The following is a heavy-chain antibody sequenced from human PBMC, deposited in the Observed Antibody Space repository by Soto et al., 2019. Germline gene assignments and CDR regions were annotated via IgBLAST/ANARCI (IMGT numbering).Heavy chain of an antibody. V-gene: IGHV1-8*02. Sequence: ASVKVSCKASGYTFTSYDINWVRQATGQGLEWMGWMNPNSGNTGYAQKFQGRVTMTRNTSISTAYMELSSLRSEDTAVYYCARGRGRAAAATGWFDHWGQGTLVTVSS. CDR3: ARGRGRAAAATGWFDH. CDR1: GYTFTSYD. CDR2: MNPNSGNT. J-gene: IGHJ5*02. D-gene: IGHD6-13*01.